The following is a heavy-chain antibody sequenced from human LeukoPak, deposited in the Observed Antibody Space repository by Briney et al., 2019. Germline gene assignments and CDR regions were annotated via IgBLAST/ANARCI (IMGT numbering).Heavy chain of an antibody. Sequence: GGSLRLSCAASGFVFSNVWINWVRPTPGQGLEWVGRIISKTDGGTIDYAALVKGRFTISRDDSKNTLYLQMNSLKTEDTAVCYCTTASYGGPDYWGQGTLVTVS. D-gene: IGHD4-23*01. V-gene: IGHV3-15*07. J-gene: IGHJ4*02. CDR3: TTASYGGPDY. CDR2: IISKTDGGTI. CDR1: GFVFSNVW.